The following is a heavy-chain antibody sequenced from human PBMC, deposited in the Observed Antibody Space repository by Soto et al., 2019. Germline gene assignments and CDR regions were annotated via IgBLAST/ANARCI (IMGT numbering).Heavy chain of an antibody. CDR2: IAYDGSNK. J-gene: IGHJ5*02. CDR3: AKDNCISTSCYRLYNWFDP. D-gene: IGHD2-2*01. V-gene: IGHV3-30*18. CDR1: GFTFSSYG. Sequence: GGSLRLSCVASGFTFSSYGMHWVRQAPGKGLEWVAVIAYDGSNKYYADSVKGRFTISRDNSKNTLYLQMNSLRAEDTAVYYCAKDNCISTSCYRLYNWFDPWGKGPLVTVSS.